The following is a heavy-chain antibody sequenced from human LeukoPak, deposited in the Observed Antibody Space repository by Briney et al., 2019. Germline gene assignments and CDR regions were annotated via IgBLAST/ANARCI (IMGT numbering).Heavy chain of an antibody. D-gene: IGHD2-2*01. CDR3: ARGPPRGSSTSCFDY. CDR1: GYTFGNYA. V-gene: IGHV1-18*01. J-gene: IGHJ4*02. Sequence: ASVKVSCKASGYTFGNYAINWVRQAPGQGLEWMGWISGYNGDTNYVQRLQGRVTMTTDTSTSTAYMELRSLRSDDTAVYYCARGPPRGSSTSCFDYWGQGTLVTVSS. CDR2: ISGYNGDT.